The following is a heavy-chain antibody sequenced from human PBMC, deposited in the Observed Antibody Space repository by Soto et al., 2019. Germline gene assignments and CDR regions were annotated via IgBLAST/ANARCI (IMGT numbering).Heavy chain of an antibody. CDR1: GFTFSSYL. CDR3: ARSSGFFGHSGMDV. J-gene: IGHJ6*01. V-gene: IGHV3-7*01. Sequence: PGGSLRLSCAASGFTFSSYLMSWVRQAPGKGLEWVANIKQDGIDKYYVDSVKGRFTISRDNAKNSLYLQMNSLRAEDTAVYYCARSSGFFGHSGMDVWGHGPTVAV. CDR2: IKQDGIDK. D-gene: IGHD3-10*01.